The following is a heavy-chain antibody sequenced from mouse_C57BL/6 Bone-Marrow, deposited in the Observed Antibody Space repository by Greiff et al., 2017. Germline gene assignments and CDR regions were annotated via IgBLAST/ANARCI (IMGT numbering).Heavy chain of an antibody. D-gene: IGHD1-1*01. CDR1: GFTFSSYA. V-gene: IGHV5-4*01. J-gene: IGHJ4*01. Sequence: EVKLMESGGGLVKPGGSLKLSCAASGFTFSSYAMSWVRQTPEKRLEWVATISDGGSYIYYPDNVKGRFTISRDNAKNNLYLQMSHLKSEDTAMYYCAREKSTTFVAPMDYWGQGTSVTVSS. CDR3: AREKSTTFVAPMDY. CDR2: ISDGGSYI.